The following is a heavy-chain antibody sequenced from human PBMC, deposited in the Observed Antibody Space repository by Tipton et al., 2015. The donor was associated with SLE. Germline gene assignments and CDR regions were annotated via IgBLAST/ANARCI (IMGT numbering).Heavy chain of an antibody. CDR1: GGSFSGYY. D-gene: IGHD3-3*01. CDR3: AARTRLAYYDFWSGYDDRDY. V-gene: IGHV4-34*01. CDR2: INHSGST. J-gene: IGHJ4*02. Sequence: TLSLTCAVYGGSFSGYYWSWIRQPPGKGLEWIGEINHSGSTNYNPSLKSRVTISVGTSKNQFSLKLSSVTAADTAVYYCAARTRLAYYDFWSGYDDRDYWGQGTLVTVSS.